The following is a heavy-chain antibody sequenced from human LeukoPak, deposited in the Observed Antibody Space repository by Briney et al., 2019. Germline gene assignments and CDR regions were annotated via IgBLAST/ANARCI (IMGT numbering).Heavy chain of an antibody. CDR3: ARSGVPHGTDV. CDR1: GGSFSGYY. V-gene: IGHV3-7*01. J-gene: IGHJ6*02. CDR2: IKQDGSET. Sequence: PSETLSLTCAVYGGSFSGYYWSWIRQPPGKGLEWVANIKQDGSETYYVDSVKGRFTISRDNAKNSLCLHMNSLRVEDSAVYYCARSGVPHGTDVWGQGTTVTVSS. D-gene: IGHD7-27*01.